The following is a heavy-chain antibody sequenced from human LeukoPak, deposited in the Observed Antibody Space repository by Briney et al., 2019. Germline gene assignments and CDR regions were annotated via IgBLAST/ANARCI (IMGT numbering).Heavy chain of an antibody. CDR2: IIPIFGTA. J-gene: IGHJ4*02. CDR3: ARDTGKHTYFDY. CDR1: GGTFSSYA. V-gene: IGHV1-69*06. D-gene: IGHD2-21*01. Sequence: ASVKVSCKASGGTFSSYAISWVRQAPGQGLEWMGGIIPIFGTANYAQKFQGRVTITADKSTSTAYMELSSLRSEDTAVYYCARDTGKHTYFDYWGQGTLVTVSS.